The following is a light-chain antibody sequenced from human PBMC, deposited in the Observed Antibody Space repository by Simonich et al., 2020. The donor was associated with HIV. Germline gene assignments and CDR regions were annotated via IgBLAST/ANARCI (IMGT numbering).Light chain of an antibody. CDR2: DAS. Sequence: DIQMTQSLSSLSASVGDRVTITCRASQGISNYLAWYQQKPGKVPKLLIYDASNLETGVPSRFSGSGSGTEFTLTISSLQPEDFATYYCQQLNSYPTFGGGTKVEIK. V-gene: IGKV1-9*01. CDR3: QQLNSYPT. J-gene: IGKJ4*01. CDR1: QGISNY.